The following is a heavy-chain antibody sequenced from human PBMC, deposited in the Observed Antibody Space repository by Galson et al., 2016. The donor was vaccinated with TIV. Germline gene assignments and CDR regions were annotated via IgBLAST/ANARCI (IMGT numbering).Heavy chain of an antibody. CDR2: ISSSSDYR. CDR3: ARDRDYYDSSSYSPDAFDM. D-gene: IGHD3-22*01. J-gene: IGHJ3*02. Sequence: SLRLSCAASGFIFRRYSMNWVRQAPGKGLEWVSTISSSSDYRFYADSVKGRFTISRDNARNSLHLQINRLRVEDTAVYYCARDRDYYDSSSYSPDAFDMWGQGTMVTVSS. V-gene: IGHV3-21*01. CDR1: GFIFRRYS.